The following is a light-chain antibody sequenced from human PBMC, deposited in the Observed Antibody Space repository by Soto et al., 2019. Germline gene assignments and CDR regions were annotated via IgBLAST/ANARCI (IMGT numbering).Light chain of an antibody. CDR2: EVR. CDR3: SSYTTTSTLL. Sequence: QSVLTQPASVSGSLGQSITISCTGSNRDIGAYNLVSWYQQYPDTAPKPIIYEVRNRPPGVSYRFTGSRSGNTASLTISAVQADDESTFFCSSYTTTSTLLFGGGTKVTVL. CDR1: NRDIGAYNL. V-gene: IGLV2-14*01. J-gene: IGLJ3*02.